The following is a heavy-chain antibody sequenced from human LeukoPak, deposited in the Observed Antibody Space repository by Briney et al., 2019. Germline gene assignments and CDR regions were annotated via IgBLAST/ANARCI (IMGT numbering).Heavy chain of an antibody. Sequence: GGSLRLSCAASGFTFSSYSMNWLRQAPGKGLEWVSCISGTGSDTYYTHSLKGRFTVSRDNAKNSLYLQMNSLRAEDTAVYYCARDVYRIFDYWGLGTLVTVSS. CDR3: ARDVYRIFDY. D-gene: IGHD1-14*01. J-gene: IGHJ4*02. CDR2: ISGTGSDT. CDR1: GFTFSSYS. V-gene: IGHV3-21*01.